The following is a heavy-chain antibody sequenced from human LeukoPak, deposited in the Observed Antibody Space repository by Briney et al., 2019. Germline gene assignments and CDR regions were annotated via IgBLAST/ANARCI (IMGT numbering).Heavy chain of an antibody. D-gene: IGHD3-22*01. V-gene: IGHV4-59*01. CDR2: IYYSGST. CDR1: GVFISSYY. J-gene: IGHJ3*02. Sequence: SETLSLTCTGSGVFISSYYWSWLRQPPGKGLEWFGNIYYSGSTNYNPSLKSRVTISVDTSKNQFSLKLSSVTAADTAVYYCARDASYYDSSGYLGDHAFDIWGQGTMVTVSS. CDR3: ARDASYYDSSGYLGDHAFDI.